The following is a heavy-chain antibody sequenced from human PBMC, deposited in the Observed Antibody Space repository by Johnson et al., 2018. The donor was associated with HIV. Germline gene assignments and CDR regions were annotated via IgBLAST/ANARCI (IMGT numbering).Heavy chain of an antibody. Sequence: QVQLVESGGGVVQPGGSLRLSCVASGFTFSSYGMHWVRQAPGKGLEWVAVISYDGSNKYYADSVKGRFTISRDNSKNTLYLQMNSLRAEDTAVYYCARDPKRSGSYYKDAFDIWGQGTMVTVSS. CDR2: ISYDGSNK. CDR3: ARDPKRSGSYYKDAFDI. D-gene: IGHD3-10*01. J-gene: IGHJ3*02. V-gene: IGHV3-30*19. CDR1: GFTFSSYG.